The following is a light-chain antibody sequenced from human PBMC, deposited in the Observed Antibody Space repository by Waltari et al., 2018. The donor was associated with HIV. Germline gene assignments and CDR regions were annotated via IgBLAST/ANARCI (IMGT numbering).Light chain of an antibody. Sequence: SSEVTQVPAVSVALGPTVKITCQGDNLRTHYARWYQQRPGQAPVLVSYGKNKRPSEIPDRFSSSASRNTASLTITGAQAEDEADYYCKTRDRSGNLYVFGTGTTVTVL. J-gene: IGLJ1*01. CDR1: NLRTHY. CDR3: KTRDRSGNLYV. V-gene: IGLV3-19*01. CDR2: GKN.